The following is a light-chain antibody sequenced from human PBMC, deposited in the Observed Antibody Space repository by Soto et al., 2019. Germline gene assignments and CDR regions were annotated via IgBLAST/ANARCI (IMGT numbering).Light chain of an antibody. J-gene: IGKJ2*02. CDR1: QSISSS. CDR3: QQYGSSPST. CDR2: GAS. Sequence: EIVMTQSPATLSVSPGERATLSCRASQSISSSLAWYQQKPGQAPRLLIYGASSRATGIPDRFSGRGSGTDFTLTISRLEPEDFAVYYCQQYGSSPSTFGQGTKLEVK. V-gene: IGKV3-20*01.